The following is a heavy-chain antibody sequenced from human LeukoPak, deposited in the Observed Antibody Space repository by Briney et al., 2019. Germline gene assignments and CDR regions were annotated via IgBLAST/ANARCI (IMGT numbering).Heavy chain of an antibody. D-gene: IGHD4-17*01. V-gene: IGHV1-18*01. CDR3: ARDLFDYGDYVFFDP. Sequence: ASVKVSCKASGYRFSNYGISWVRQAPGQGLEWMGWISAYNGATKYAQNLQGRVTMTTDTYTSTAYMELRSLRSDDTAVYYCARDLFDYGDYVFFDPWPQGTLVTVSS. CDR2: ISAYNGAT. J-gene: IGHJ5*02. CDR1: GYRFSNYG.